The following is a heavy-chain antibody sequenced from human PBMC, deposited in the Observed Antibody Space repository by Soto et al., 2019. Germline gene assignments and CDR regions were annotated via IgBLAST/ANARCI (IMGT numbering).Heavy chain of an antibody. CDR2: IYYSGGT. D-gene: IGHD2-2*01. CDR1: GGSITNYY. Sequence: QVQLQESGPGLVKPSETLSLTCTVSGGSITNYYWSWIRQPPGKGLEWIGYIYYSGGTNYNPSLKSRITISVDTSADQFSLKLRSVTAADTAVYYCARVGCISTNCYFSSDGRGWFDPWGQGTLVTVSS. CDR3: ARVGCISTNCYFSSDGRGWFDP. V-gene: IGHV4-59*01. J-gene: IGHJ5*02.